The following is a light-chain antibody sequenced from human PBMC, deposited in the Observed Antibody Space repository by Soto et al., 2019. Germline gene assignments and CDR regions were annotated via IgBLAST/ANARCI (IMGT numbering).Light chain of an antibody. V-gene: IGLV2-23*02. CDR2: EDT. CDR1: SSDVGSYNL. CDR3: CSYAGSNTLYV. Sequence: QSALTQPASVSGSPGQSITISCTGTSSDVGSYNLVSWHQQYPGKAPKFLIYEDTKRPSGISNRFSGSKSGNTASLTISGLQAEDEADYYCCSYAGSNTLYVFGTGTKVTVL. J-gene: IGLJ1*01.